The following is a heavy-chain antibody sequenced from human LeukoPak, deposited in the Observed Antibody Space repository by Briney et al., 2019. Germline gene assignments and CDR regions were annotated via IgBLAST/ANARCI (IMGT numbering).Heavy chain of an antibody. CDR1: GFTFDDYA. J-gene: IGHJ4*02. CDR2: ISWNSGII. V-gene: IGHV3-9*03. D-gene: IGHD5-18*01. CDR3: AKGYTYALKHYLDY. Sequence: SLKISCAASGFTFDDYAMHWVRQAPGKGLEWVSGISWNSGIIAYGDSVKGRFTISRDNAKNSLYLQMNSLRPEDMAFYYCAKGYTYALKHYLDYWGQGTLVTVSS.